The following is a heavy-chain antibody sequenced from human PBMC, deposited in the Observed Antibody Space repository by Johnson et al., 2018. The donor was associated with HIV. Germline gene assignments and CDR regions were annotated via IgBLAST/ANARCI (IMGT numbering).Heavy chain of an antibody. Sequence: QVQLVESGGVVVQPGGSLRLSCAASGFTFSSYAMHWVRQAPGKGLEWVAVISYDGSNKYYADSVKGRFTISRDNAKNSLYLQMNSLRAEDTAVYYCARDTWDAFDIWGQGTMVTVSS. J-gene: IGHJ3*02. V-gene: IGHV3-30-3*01. CDR3: ARDTWDAFDI. CDR2: ISYDGSNK. CDR1: GFTFSSYA.